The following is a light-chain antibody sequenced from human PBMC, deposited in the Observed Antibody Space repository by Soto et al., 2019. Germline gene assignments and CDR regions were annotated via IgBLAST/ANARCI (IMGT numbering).Light chain of an antibody. CDR3: QQYNSAPFT. V-gene: IGKV1-8*01. Sequence: AIRMTQSPSSLSASTGDRVTITCRASQGISSYLAWYQQKPGKAPKLLIYAASTLQSGVPSRFSGSGSGTDFTLTISCLQSEDFATYYCQQYNSAPFTFGPGTKVDLK. CDR2: AAS. CDR1: QGISSY. J-gene: IGKJ3*01.